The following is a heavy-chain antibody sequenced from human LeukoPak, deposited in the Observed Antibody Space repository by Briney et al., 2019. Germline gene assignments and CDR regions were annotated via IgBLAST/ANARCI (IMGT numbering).Heavy chain of an antibody. CDR3: AASSGSDEYFQH. CDR1: GGSISSYY. CDR2: IYYSGST. V-gene: IGHV4-59*06. D-gene: IGHD1-26*01. J-gene: IGHJ1*01. Sequence: PSETLSLTCTVSGGSISSYYWSWIRQHPGKGLEWIGYIYYSGSTYYNPSLKSRVTISVDTFKNQFSLKLSSVTAADTAVYYCAASSGSDEYFQHWGQGTLVTVSS.